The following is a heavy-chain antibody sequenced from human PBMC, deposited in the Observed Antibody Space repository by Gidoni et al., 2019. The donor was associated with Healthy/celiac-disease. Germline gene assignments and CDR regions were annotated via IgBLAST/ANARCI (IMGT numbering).Heavy chain of an antibody. V-gene: IGHV1-69*01. J-gene: IGHJ4*02. Sequence: QVQLVQSGAEVKKPGSSVKVSCKASGGTFSSYAISWVRQAPGQGLEWMGGIIPIFGTANYAQKFQGRVTITADESTSTAYMELSSLRSEDTAVYYCAGIHDYYDSSGYGQVVDYWGQGTLVTVSS. CDR1: GGTFSSYA. CDR3: AGIHDYYDSSGYGQVVDY. D-gene: IGHD3-22*01. CDR2: IIPIFGTA.